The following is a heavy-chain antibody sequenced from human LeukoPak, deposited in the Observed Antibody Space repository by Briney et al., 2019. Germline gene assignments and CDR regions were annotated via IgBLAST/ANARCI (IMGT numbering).Heavy chain of an antibody. CDR2: IDAGNGDT. D-gene: IGHD1-26*01. CDR3: ARPAKVGATTRIGY. Sequence: ASVKVSCKASGYTFSDYAMHWVRQAPGQRFEWMGWIDAGNGDTRYSQKFQGRVTITRDTSASTAYMELSSLRSEDTAVYYCARPAKVGATTRIGYWGQGTLVTVSS. V-gene: IGHV1-3*01. J-gene: IGHJ4*02. CDR1: GYTFSDYA.